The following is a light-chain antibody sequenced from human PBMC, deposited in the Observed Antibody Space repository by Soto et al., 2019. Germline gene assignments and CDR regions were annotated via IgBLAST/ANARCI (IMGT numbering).Light chain of an antibody. CDR2: GVT. J-gene: IGLJ2*01. Sequence: QSALTQPASVSGSPGQSITISCTGTSSDVGGYNYVSWYQQHPGKAPKVIIYGVTHLPSGVSNRFSGSKSVNTASLTISGLQAEDEADYYCCSYTTTNTLVFGGGTKLTVL. V-gene: IGLV2-14*01. CDR3: CSYTTTNTLV. CDR1: SSDVGGYNY.